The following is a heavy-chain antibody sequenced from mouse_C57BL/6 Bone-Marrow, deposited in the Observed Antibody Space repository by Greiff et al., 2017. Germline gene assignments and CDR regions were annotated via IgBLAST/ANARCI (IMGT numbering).Heavy chain of an antibody. J-gene: IGHJ3*01. CDR3: TRCLGFAY. Sequence: VQLQQSGAELVRPGASVKLSCTASGFNIKDDYMHWVKQRPEQGLEWIGWIDPENGDTEYASKFQGKATITADPSSNTAYLQLSSLTSEDTAVYYCTRCLGFAYWGQGTLVTVYA. CDR1: GFNIKDDY. CDR2: IDPENGDT. V-gene: IGHV14-4*01.